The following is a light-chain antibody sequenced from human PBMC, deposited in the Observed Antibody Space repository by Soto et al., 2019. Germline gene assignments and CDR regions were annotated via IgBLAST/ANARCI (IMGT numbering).Light chain of an antibody. CDR1: QRLSVTY. J-gene: IGKJ1*01. V-gene: IGKV3-20*01. CDR3: QQYGGSPTT. Sequence: EIVLTQSPGTLSLSPGERATLSCRASQRLSVTYIAWYQQKPGQAPRLLVQGASRRAPGGPDRFSGSGSRTDFTLTISRLEPEDFQVYYCQQYGGSPTTFGQGTRVEIK. CDR2: GAS.